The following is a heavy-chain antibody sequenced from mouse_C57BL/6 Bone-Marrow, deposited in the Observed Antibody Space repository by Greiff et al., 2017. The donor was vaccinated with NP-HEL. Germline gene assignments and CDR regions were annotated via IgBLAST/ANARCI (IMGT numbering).Heavy chain of an antibody. J-gene: IGHJ1*03. D-gene: IGHD1-1*01. CDR1: GFTFSSYA. CDR2: ISDGGSYT. Sequence: DVMLVESGGGLVKPGGSLKLSCAASGFTFSSYAMSWVRQTPEKRLAWVATISDGGSYTYYPANLKGRFTISRYNAKNNLYLQMSHLKSEDTAMYYCARETVVAWYFDVWGTGTTVTVSS. V-gene: IGHV5-4*01. CDR3: ARETVVAWYFDV.